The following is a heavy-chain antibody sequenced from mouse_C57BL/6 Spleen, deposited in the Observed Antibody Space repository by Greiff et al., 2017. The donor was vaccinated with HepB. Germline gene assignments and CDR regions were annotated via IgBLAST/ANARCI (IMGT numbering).Heavy chain of an antibody. CDR1: GYAFSSSW. D-gene: IGHD1-1*01. CDR3: ALGITTVVAPYYFDY. CDR2: IYPGAGDT. V-gene: IGHV1-82*01. Sequence: VQLQQSGPELVKPGASVKISCKASGYAFSSSWMNWVKQRPGKGLEWIGRIYPGAGDTNYNGKFKGKATLTADKSSSTAYMQLSSLTSEDSAVYFCALGITTVVAPYYFDYWGQGTTLTVSS. J-gene: IGHJ2*01.